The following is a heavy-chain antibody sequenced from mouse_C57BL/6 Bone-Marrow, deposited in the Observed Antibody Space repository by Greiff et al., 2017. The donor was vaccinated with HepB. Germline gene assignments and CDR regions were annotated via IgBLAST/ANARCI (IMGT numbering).Heavy chain of an antibody. CDR2: IDPSDSYT. J-gene: IGHJ2*01. Sequence: VQLQQPGAELVRPGTSVKLSCKASGYTFTSYWMHWVTQRPGQGLEWIGVIDPSDSYTNYNQKFKGKGTLTVDTSSSTAYMQLGSLTSEDSAVYYWARRGLRRYFDYWGQGTTLTVSS. V-gene: IGHV1-59*01. CDR3: ARRGLRRYFDY. CDR1: GYTFTSYW. D-gene: IGHD2-2*01.